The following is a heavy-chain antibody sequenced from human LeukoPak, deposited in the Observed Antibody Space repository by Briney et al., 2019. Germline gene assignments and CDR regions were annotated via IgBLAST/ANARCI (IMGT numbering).Heavy chain of an antibody. CDR2: ISSSGSTI. J-gene: IGHJ3*02. D-gene: IGHD1-26*01. CDR1: GFTFSDYY. Sequence: GGSLRLSCAASGFTFSDYYMSWIRQAPGKGLEWVSYISSSGSTIYYADSVKGRFTISRDNAKNSLYLQMNSLRAEDTALYYCARDRAVGGTHDALDIWGQGTMVTVSS. CDR3: ARDRAVGGTHDALDI. V-gene: IGHV3-11*01.